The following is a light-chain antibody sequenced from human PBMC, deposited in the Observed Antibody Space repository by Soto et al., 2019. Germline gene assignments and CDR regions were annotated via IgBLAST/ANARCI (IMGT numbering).Light chain of an antibody. Sequence: DIQMPQSPTSLSASVGDRVTITCRASQDIRNFVAWYQQKPGKAPKLLMYAASTLQSGVPSRFSGSGSGTDFTLTISSLQPDDVATYYCQKYSSVPVFGPGTKVEIK. CDR2: AAS. V-gene: IGKV1-27*01. J-gene: IGKJ3*01. CDR3: QKYSSVPV. CDR1: QDIRNF.